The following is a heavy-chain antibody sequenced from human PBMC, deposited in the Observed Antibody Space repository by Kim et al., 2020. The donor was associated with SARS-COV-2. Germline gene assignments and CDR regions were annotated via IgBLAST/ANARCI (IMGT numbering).Heavy chain of an antibody. CDR3: ARDFRFGELLDIDY. J-gene: IGHJ4*02. CDR1: GFTFSSYG. CDR2: IWYDGSNK. V-gene: IGHV3-33*01. D-gene: IGHD3-10*01. Sequence: GGSLRLFCAASGFTFSSYGMHWVRQAPGKGLEWVAVIWYDGSNKYYADSVKGRFTISRDNSKNTLYLQMNSLRAEDTAVYYCARDFRFGELLDIDYWGQGTLVTVSS.